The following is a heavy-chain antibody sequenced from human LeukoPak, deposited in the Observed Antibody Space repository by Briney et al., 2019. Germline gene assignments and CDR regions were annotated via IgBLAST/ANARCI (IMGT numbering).Heavy chain of an antibody. V-gene: IGHV4-59*01. J-gene: IGHJ4*02. CDR3: AKIVGLPATMAYFDY. D-gene: IGHD2-2*01. Sequence: SETLSLTCAVYGGSFSGYYWSWIRQPPGKGLELIGYIFNSGNTNYNPSLKSRITMSLDTSKSQFSLRLSSVTAADTAVYYCAKIVGLPATMAYFDYWGQGILTTVSS. CDR2: IFNSGNT. CDR1: GGSFSGYY.